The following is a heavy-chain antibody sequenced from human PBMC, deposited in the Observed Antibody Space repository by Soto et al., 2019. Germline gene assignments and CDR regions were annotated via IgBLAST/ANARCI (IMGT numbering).Heavy chain of an antibody. J-gene: IGHJ4*02. Sequence: SETLSLTCAVSGGSISSGGYSWSWIRQPPGKGLEWIGYIYHSGSTYYNPSLKSRVTISVDRSKNQFSLKLSSVTAADTAVYYCARAGNQDYFDYWGQGTLVTVSS. V-gene: IGHV4-30-2*01. CDR3: ARAGNQDYFDY. CDR1: GGSISSGGYS. D-gene: IGHD2-2*01. CDR2: IYHSGST.